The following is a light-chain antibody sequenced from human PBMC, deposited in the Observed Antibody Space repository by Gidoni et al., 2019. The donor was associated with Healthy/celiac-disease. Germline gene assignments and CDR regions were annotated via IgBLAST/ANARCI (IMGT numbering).Light chain of an antibody. V-gene: IGLV2-8*01. Sequence: QSALTQPPSASGSPGQSVTISCTGTSSDVGGYYDVPWYQQHPGKAPKLMIYEVSKRPTGVPDRCSGSKSGNTASLTVSVLQAEDEADYYCSTYAGSNNFVVVGGGIKLTVL. CDR2: EVS. CDR3: STYAGSNNFVV. CDR1: SSDVGGYYD. J-gene: IGLJ2*01.